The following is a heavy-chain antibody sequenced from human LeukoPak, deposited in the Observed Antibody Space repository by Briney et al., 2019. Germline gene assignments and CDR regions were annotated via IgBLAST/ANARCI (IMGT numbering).Heavy chain of an antibody. D-gene: IGHD3-3*01. J-gene: IGHJ4*02. Sequence: GGSLRLSCAASGFTFSNAWTSWVRQAPGKGLEWVGRIKSKTDGGTTDYAAPVKGRFTISRDDSKNTLYLQMNSLKTEDTAVYYCTTKYYDFWSGYDYWGQGTLVTVSS. CDR3: TTKYYDFWSGYDY. CDR2: IKSKTDGGTT. CDR1: GFTFSNAW. V-gene: IGHV3-15*01.